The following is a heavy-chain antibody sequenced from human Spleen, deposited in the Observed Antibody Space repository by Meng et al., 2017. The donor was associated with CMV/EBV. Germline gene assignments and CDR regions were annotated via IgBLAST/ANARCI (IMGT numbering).Heavy chain of an antibody. J-gene: IGHJ4*02. CDR1: GFTFSSYA. Sequence: GESLKISCAASGFTFSSYAMSWVRQAPGKGLEWVSAISGSGGSTYYADSVKGRFTISRDNSKNTLYLRMNSLRAEDTAVYYCARDRYGDYGDYWGQGTLVTVSS. CDR2: ISGSGGST. V-gene: IGHV3-23*01. D-gene: IGHD4-17*01. CDR3: ARDRYGDYGDY.